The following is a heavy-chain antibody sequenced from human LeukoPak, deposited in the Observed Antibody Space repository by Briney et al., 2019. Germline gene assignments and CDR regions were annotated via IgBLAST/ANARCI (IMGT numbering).Heavy chain of an antibody. J-gene: IGHJ3*02. V-gene: IGHV3-30*02. D-gene: IGHD2-15*01. Sequence: SGGSLRLSCAASGFTFSSYGMHWVPQAPGKGLEWVAFIRYDGSNKYYADSVKGRFTISRDNSKNTLYLQMNSLRAEDTAVYYCAKFSEYCSGGSCFDAFDIWGQGTMVTVSS. CDR2: IRYDGSNK. CDR3: AKFSEYCSGGSCFDAFDI. CDR1: GFTFSSYG.